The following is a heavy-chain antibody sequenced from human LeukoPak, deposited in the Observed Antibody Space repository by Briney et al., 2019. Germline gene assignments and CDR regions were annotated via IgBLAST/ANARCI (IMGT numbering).Heavy chain of an antibody. J-gene: IGHJ4*02. CDR1: GFTFSNYW. Sequence: GGSLRLSCAASGFTFSNYWMHWVRQAPGKGLEWVANIKVDGSESHYVDSVKGRFTISRDNAKNSLYLQMNSLRAEDTAVYYCARDVFDYWGQGTLVTVSS. CDR2: IKVDGSES. V-gene: IGHV3-7*05. CDR3: ARDVFDY.